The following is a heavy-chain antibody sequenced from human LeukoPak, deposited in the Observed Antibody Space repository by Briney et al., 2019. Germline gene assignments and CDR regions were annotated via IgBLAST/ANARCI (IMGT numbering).Heavy chain of an antibody. J-gene: IGHJ4*02. D-gene: IGHD2-2*01. Sequence: TGGSLRLSCAASGFTFSTFSMNWVRQAPGKGLEWVSSISKGSGYIYYADSVKGRFTLSRDNAKNSLYLQMNSLRAEDTAIYYCTKDWGTTGPYDYWGQGTLVTVSS. V-gene: IGHV3-21*01. CDR1: GFTFSTFS. CDR3: TKDWGTTGPYDY. CDR2: ISKGSGYI.